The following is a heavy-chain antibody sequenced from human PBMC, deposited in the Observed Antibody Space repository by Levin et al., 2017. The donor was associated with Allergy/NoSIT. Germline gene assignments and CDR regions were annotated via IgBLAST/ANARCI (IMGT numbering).Heavy chain of an antibody. CDR3: ARHQSIAARPVNYYYYMDV. V-gene: IGHV1-69*13. CDR2: IIPIFGTA. D-gene: IGHD6-6*01. CDR1: GGTFSSYA. J-gene: IGHJ6*03. Sequence: SVKVSCKASGGTFSSYAISWVRQAPGQGLEWMGGIIPIFGTANYAQKFQGRVTITADESTSTAYMELSSLRSEDTAVYYCARHQSIAARPVNYYYYMDVWGKGTTVTVSS.